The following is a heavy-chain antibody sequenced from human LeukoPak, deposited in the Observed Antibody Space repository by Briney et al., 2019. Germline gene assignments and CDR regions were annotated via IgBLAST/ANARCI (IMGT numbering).Heavy chain of an antibody. J-gene: IGHJ4*02. V-gene: IGHV1-18*01. CDR1: GSTFTSYG. CDR2: FSAYNGNT. D-gene: IGHD2-2*01. CDR3: AREGGQFCSSTSCYAAYFDY. Sequence: ASVTLSCKAAGSTFTSYGTSWVRRSPGQGLEGMGWFSAYNGNTNYAQKLQCRVTMTTDTSTSTAYMELRSLRSDDTAVYYCAREGGQFCSSTSCYAAYFDYWGQGTLVSVCS.